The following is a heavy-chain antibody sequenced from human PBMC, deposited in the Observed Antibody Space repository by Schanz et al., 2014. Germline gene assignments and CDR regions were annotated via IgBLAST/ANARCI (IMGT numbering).Heavy chain of an antibody. CDR2: ISGSGGST. D-gene: IGHD2-2*02. CDR3: AKHLYQYNYDGMDV. J-gene: IGHJ6*02. CDR1: GYTFSSNA. Sequence: EVQLVESGGGLVQPGGSLRLSCAASGYTFSSNAMSWVRQAPGKGLEWVSTISGSGGSTYYADSVKGRFTISRDNSKNTLALQLNSLRADDTAVYYCAKHLYQYNYDGMDVWGQGTTVTVSS. V-gene: IGHV3-23*04.